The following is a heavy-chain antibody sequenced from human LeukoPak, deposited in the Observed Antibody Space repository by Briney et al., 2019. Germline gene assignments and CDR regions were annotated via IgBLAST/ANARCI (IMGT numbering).Heavy chain of an antibody. J-gene: IGHJ5*02. CDR1: GYSFTSYW. Sequence: HGESLKISCKTSGYSFTSYWIGWVRQMPGKGLERMGIIFPGDSDTRYSPSFQGQATISADRSISTAYLQWSSLKASDTAMYYCASMVRGVNWFDPWGQGTLVTVSS. D-gene: IGHD3-10*01. CDR2: IFPGDSDT. V-gene: IGHV5-51*01. CDR3: ASMVRGVNWFDP.